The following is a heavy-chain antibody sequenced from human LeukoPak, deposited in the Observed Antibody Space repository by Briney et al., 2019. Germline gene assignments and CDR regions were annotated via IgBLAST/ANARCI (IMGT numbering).Heavy chain of an antibody. CDR2: ISGSGDGT. CDR1: GLTFSNYA. Sequence: GGSLRLSCVASGLTFSNYAMTWVRQTPGKGLERVSSISGSGDGTSYADSVKGRFTLSRDNSKNTLFLHMDSLRADDTAVYYCSKDPNGDYVGAFDMWGPGTMVTVSS. V-gene: IGHV3-23*01. D-gene: IGHD4-17*01. J-gene: IGHJ3*02. CDR3: SKDPNGDYVGAFDM.